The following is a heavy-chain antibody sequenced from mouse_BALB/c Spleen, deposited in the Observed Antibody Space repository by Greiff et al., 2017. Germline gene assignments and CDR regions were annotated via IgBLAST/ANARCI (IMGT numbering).Heavy chain of an antibody. D-gene: IGHD1-1*01. CDR1: GYTFTDYN. CDR3: ARGEYYYGSSYGYFDV. V-gene: IGHV1S29*02. J-gene: IGHJ1*01. CDR2: IYPYNGGT. Sequence: EVQLQQSGAELVRPGSSVKISCKASGYTFTDYNMHWVKQSHGKSLEWIGYIYPYNGGTGYNQKFKSKATLTVDNSSSTAYMELRSLTSEDSAVYYCARGEYYYGSSYGYFDVWGAGTTVTVSS.